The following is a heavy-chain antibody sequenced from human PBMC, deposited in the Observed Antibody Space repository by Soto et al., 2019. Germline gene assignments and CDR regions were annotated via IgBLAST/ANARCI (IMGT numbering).Heavy chain of an antibody. CDR2: INHSGST. V-gene: IGHV4-34*01. J-gene: IGHJ4*02. CDR1: GGSFSGYY. Sequence: PSETLSLTCAVYGGSFSGYYWSWIRQPPGKGLEWIGEINHSGSTNYNPSLKSRVTISVDTSKNQFSLKLSSVTAADTAVYYCARRRLYAISLLYFDYWGQGTLVTVSS. D-gene: IGHD2-8*01. CDR3: ARRRLYAISLLYFDY.